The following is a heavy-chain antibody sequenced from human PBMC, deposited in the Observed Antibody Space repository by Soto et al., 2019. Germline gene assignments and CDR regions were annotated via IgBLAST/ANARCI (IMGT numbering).Heavy chain of an antibody. CDR2: IDYSGRT. D-gene: IGHD3-22*01. Sequence: PSETLSLTCSVSGYLISSGYYWGWVRQTPGKGLEWLGSIDYSGRTYKNPSLKSRVSASVDLSKNQFSLNLRSVTAADTAVYFCARDLTSRYDSYYFDYWGQGTLVTVSS. CDR3: ARDLTSRYDSYYFDY. J-gene: IGHJ4*02. CDR1: GYLISSGYY. V-gene: IGHV4-38-2*02.